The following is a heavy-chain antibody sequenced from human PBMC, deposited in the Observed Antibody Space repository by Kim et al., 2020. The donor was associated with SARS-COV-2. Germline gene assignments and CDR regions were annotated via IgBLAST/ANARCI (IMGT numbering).Heavy chain of an antibody. D-gene: IGHD3-22*01. Sequence: NGRVTISRHQSKNSLDLQMNSLRAEDAAVYYCARAGYYDSSGYPNAFDIWGQGTMVTVSS. CDR3: ARAGYYDSSGYPNAFDI. V-gene: IGHV3-53*04. J-gene: IGHJ3*02.